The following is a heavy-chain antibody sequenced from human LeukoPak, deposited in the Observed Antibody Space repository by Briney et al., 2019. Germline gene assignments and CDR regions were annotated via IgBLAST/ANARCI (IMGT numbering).Heavy chain of an antibody. J-gene: IGHJ4*02. CDR3: TRGPPNWGYDF. CDR1: GYTFTSYD. CDR2: MSPNSGNT. V-gene: IGHV1-8*01. D-gene: IGHD3/OR15-3a*01. Sequence: ASVTVSCKASGYTFTSYDINWVRQATGQRLEWLGWMSPNSGNTGYAQNFQGRVTMTRSTALSTAYMELSSLKSDDTAVYYCTRGPPNWGYDFWGQGTLVTVSS.